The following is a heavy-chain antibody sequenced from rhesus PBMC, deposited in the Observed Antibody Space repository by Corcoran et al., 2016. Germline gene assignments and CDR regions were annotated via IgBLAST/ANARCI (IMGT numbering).Heavy chain of an antibody. CDR3: AKVDTVTTNALDS. D-gene: IGHD4-23*01. Sequence: EVQLVETGGDLVQPGGSLRLSCAASGFTFNTSAMHWVRQAPGKGREWISAINSGGGSTYYADSVKGRFTISRDNSKNTLSLQMNSRRGEDTAVYYCAKVDTVTTNALDSWGQGVVVTVSS. CDR1: GFTFNTSA. V-gene: IGHV3-103*01. J-gene: IGHJ6*01. CDR2: INSGGGST.